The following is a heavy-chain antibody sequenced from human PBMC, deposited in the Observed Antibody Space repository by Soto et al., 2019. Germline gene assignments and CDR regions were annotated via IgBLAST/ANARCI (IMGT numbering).Heavy chain of an antibody. CDR3: ARYCSGGSCLMSYFDY. D-gene: IGHD2-15*01. V-gene: IGHV4-34*09. J-gene: IGHJ4*02. CDR1: GGSFSGYY. Sequence: TLSLTCSVSGGSFSGYYWSWFRQPPGKGLEWIGKINHRGSTYYSPSLKSRVSISKDTSKNQFSLMLSSVTAADTAVYYCARYCSGGSCLMSYFDYWGQGALVTVSS. CDR2: INHRGST.